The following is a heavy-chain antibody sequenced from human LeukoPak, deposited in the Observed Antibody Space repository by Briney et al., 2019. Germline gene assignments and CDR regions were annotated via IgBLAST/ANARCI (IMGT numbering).Heavy chain of an antibody. CDR2: IYYSGST. CDR3: ARGKDYFHY. CDR1: GGSISSYY. Sequence: PSETLSLTCTVSGGSISSYYWSWIRQPPGKGLEWLGYIYYSGSTNYNPSLKSRVTMSVDTSKNQFSLKLTSVTAADTAMYYCARGKDYFHYWGQGTLLTVSS. V-gene: IGHV4-59*01. J-gene: IGHJ4*02.